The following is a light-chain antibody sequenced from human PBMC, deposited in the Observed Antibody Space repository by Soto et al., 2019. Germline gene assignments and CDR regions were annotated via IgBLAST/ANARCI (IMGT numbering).Light chain of an antibody. V-gene: IGLV2-8*01. CDR1: SSDVGGYNY. CDR2: EVS. J-gene: IGLJ1*01. CDR3: AAWDGSLSGRFV. Sequence: QSALTQPPSASGSPGQSVTISCTGTSSDVGGYNYVSWYQQHPDKAPKLMIYEVSKRPSGVPDRFSGSKSGDTASLTVSGLQAEDEADYFCAAWDGSLSGRFVFGTGTKVTVL.